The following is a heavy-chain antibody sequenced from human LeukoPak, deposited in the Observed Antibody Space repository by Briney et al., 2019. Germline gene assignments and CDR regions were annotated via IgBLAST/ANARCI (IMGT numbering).Heavy chain of an antibody. D-gene: IGHD3-22*01. CDR2: IYTSGST. Sequence: SETLSLTCTVSGGSISSGSYYWRWIRQPAGKGLEWIGRIYTSGSTNYNPSLKSRVTISVDTSKNQFSLKLSSVTAADTAVYYCARGYYDSSGYYQNFDYWGQGTLVTVSS. J-gene: IGHJ4*02. CDR1: GGSISSGSYY. CDR3: ARGYYDSSGYYQNFDY. V-gene: IGHV4-61*02.